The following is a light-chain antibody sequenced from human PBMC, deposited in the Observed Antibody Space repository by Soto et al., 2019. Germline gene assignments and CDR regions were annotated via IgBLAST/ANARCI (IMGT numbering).Light chain of an antibody. CDR1: QSISRY. CDR2: RAS. J-gene: IGKJ1*01. Sequence: DVEMTQSPSTLSASVGDRVTITCRASQSISRYLAWYQQKPGKAPKFLISRASSLESGAPSRFSGSGSGTDFTLTISSLHPDDFATYYCQPYGDPPWTFGQGTKVEIK. V-gene: IGKV1-5*03. CDR3: QPYGDPPWT.